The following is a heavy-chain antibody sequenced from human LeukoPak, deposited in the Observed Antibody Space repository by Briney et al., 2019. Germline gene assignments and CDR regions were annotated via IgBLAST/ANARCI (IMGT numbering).Heavy chain of an antibody. D-gene: IGHD6-13*01. CDR1: GYTLTELS. CDR3: ATGGEYSSSWYNFDY. Sequence: ASVKVSCKVSGYTLTELSMHWVRQAPGKGLEWMGGFYPEDGETIYAQKFQGRVTMTEDTSTDTAYMELSSLRSEDTAVYYCATGGEYSSSWYNFDYWGQGTLVTVSS. V-gene: IGHV1-24*01. J-gene: IGHJ4*02. CDR2: FYPEDGET.